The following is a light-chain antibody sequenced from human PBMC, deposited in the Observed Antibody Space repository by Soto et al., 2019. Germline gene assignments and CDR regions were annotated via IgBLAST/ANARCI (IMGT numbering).Light chain of an antibody. V-gene: IGKV3-15*01. CDR3: QQHNHWPS. CDR2: AVS. CDR1: QSVSSN. J-gene: IGKJ2*01. Sequence: EIVMTQSPATLSVSQGERATLSCRASQSVSSNLAWFQQKPGQAPRLLLYAVSTRAAGVPGRFSGSGSGTEFTLTISSLQSEDSAVYYCQQHNHWPSFGQGNKLDSK.